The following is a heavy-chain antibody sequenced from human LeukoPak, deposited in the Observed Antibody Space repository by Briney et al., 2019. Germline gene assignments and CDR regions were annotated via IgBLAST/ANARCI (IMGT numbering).Heavy chain of an antibody. Sequence: SETLSLTCTVSGGSINSGSYYRSWIRQPAGKGLEWIGRIYTSGSTKYNPSLKSRVTISVDTSKNQFSLKLSSVTAADTAVYYCASVGSSALRGYFDYWGQGTLVTVSS. D-gene: IGHD3-10*01. J-gene: IGHJ4*02. CDR2: IYTSGST. CDR3: ASVGSSALRGYFDY. V-gene: IGHV4-61*02. CDR1: GGSINSGSYY.